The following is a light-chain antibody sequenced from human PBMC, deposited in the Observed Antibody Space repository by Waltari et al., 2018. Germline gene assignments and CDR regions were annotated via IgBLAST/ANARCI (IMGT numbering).Light chain of an antibody. CDR3: QQGSILPLT. Sequence: EDVLTQSPVTLSFSAGERASLSCRASESVYKYLAWYQQRPGQPPRLLIYDTSNRAAGVPGRFSGSGYGTDFTLTITSLEAEDFAVYFCQQGSILPLTFGGGTRVEIK. J-gene: IGKJ4*01. CDR1: ESVYKY. V-gene: IGKV3-11*01. CDR2: DTS.